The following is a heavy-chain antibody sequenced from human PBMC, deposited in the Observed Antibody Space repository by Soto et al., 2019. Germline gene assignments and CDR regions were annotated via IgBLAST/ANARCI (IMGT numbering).Heavy chain of an antibody. CDR1: GLTFDDYA. V-gene: IGHV3-9*01. D-gene: IGHD6-19*01. Sequence: PGGSLRLCCAASGLTFDDYAMHWVRQAPGKGLEWVSGISWNSGSIGYADSVKGRFTISRDNAKNSLYLQMNSLRAEDTALYYCAKDRIAVARPPSSAFDIWGQGTMVTVSS. CDR3: AKDRIAVARPPSSAFDI. CDR2: ISWNSGSI. J-gene: IGHJ3*02.